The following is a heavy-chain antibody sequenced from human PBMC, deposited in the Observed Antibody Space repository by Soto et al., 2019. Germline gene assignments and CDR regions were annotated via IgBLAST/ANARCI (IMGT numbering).Heavy chain of an antibody. CDR1: GFTFSSYG. J-gene: IGHJ4*02. D-gene: IGHD5-12*01. CDR3: ARVRLRTDYFDY. Sequence: GGSLRLSCAASGFTFSSYGMHWVRQAPGKGLEWVAVIWYDGSNKYYADSVKGRFTISRDNSKNTLYLQMNSLRAEDTAVYYCARVRLRTDYFDYWGQGTLVTSPQ. V-gene: IGHV3-33*01. CDR2: IWYDGSNK.